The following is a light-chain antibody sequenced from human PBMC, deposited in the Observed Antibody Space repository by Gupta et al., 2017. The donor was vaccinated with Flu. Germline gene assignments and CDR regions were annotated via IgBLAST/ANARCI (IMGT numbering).Light chain of an antibody. CDR3: AAWDANRNGWV. CDR2: HHY. CDR1: GSNIGSNT. Sequence: QSVVPQPPSATGTPGQSVTISCSGSGSNIGSNTLNWYQQFTGTPPKPLIYHHYERDQGVPERFSGTKSGTSASLATSGLQAEDEAAYYCAAWDANRNGWVFGGGTKLTVL. J-gene: IGLJ3*02. V-gene: IGLV1-44*01.